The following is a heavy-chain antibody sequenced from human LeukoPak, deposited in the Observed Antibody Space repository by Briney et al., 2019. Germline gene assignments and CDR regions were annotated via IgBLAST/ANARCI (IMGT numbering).Heavy chain of an antibody. CDR2: ISGSGGST. CDR3: AKTRYGRMYQLPSDY. V-gene: IGHV3-23*01. CDR1: GLTFSSYA. Sequence: GGSLRLSCAASGLTFSSYAMSWVRQAPGKGLEWVSAISGSGGSTYYADSVKGRFTISRDNSKNTLYLQMNSLRAEDTAVYYCAKTRYGRMYQLPSDYWGQGTLVTVSS. D-gene: IGHD2-2*01. J-gene: IGHJ4*02.